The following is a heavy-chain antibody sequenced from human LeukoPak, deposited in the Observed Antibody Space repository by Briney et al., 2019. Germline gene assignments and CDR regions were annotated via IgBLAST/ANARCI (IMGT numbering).Heavy chain of an antibody. J-gene: IGHJ4*02. V-gene: IGHV3-23*01. D-gene: IGHD2-2*01. Sequence: GGSLRLSCAASGFTFSSYAMIWVRQAPGKGLEWVSTISGSGGSTYYADSVKGRFTTSRDNSKNTLYLQMNSLRAEDTAVYYCAKGVVPAALLSADYWGQGTLVTVPS. CDR3: AKGVVPAALLSADY. CDR2: ISGSGGST. CDR1: GFTFSSYA.